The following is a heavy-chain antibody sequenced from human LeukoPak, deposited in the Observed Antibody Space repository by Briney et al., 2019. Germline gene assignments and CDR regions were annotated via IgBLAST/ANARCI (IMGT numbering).Heavy chain of an antibody. CDR3: MGYGGNSF. Sequence: PGGSLRLSCVASGFTVSNNHVSWVRQAPGKGLEWVSLIVNVGGTYYADSVKGRFTISRDHSENTLYLQMNSLRAEDTALYYCMGYGGNSFWGQGTLVTVPS. J-gene: IGHJ4*02. V-gene: IGHV3-66*01. CDR1: GFTVSNNH. D-gene: IGHD4-23*01. CDR2: IVNVGGT.